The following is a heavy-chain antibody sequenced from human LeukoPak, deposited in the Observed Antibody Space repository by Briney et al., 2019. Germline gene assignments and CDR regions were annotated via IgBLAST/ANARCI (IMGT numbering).Heavy chain of an antibody. V-gene: IGHV3-74*01. CDR2: INSDGFSI. D-gene: IGHD3-16*01. CDR3: ARFYRGSALDN. J-gene: IGHJ3*02. CDR1: GFTFSSYA. Sequence: GGSLRLSCAASGFTFSSYAMSWVRQAPGKGLVWVSRINSDGFSIAYADSVKGRFTISRDNAKNTLYLHMNSLRAEDTAVYYCARFYRGSALDNWGQGTMVTVSS.